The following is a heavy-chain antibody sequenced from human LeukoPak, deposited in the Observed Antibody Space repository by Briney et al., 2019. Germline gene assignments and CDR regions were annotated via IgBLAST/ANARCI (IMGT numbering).Heavy chain of an antibody. J-gene: IGHJ5*02. CDR2: INHSGST. V-gene: IGHV4-34*01. D-gene: IGHD6-13*01. CDR1: GGSFSGYY. CDR3: ARGGAAAGTPNWFDP. Sequence: SETLSLTCAVYGGSFSGYYRSWIRQPPGKGLEWIGEINHSGSTNYNPSLKSRVTISVDTSKNQFSLKLSSVTAADTAVYYCARGGAAAGTPNWFDPWGQGTLVTVSS.